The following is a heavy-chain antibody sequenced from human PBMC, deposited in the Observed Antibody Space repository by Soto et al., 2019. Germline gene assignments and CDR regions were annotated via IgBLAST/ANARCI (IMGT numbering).Heavy chain of an antibody. CDR1: GGSFSGYY. CDR3: ARVKGRGITIFGVVKLNWFDP. CDR2: INHSGST. Sequence: SETLSLTCAVYGGSFSGYYWSWIRQPPGKGLEWIGEINHSGSTNYNPSLKSRVTISVDTSKNQFSLKLSSVTAADTAVYYCARVKGRGITIFGVVKLNWFDPWGQGTLVTVSS. V-gene: IGHV4-34*01. J-gene: IGHJ5*02. D-gene: IGHD3-3*01.